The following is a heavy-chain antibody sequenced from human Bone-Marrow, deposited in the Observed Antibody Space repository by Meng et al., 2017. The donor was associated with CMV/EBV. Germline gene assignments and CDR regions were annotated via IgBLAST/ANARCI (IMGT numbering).Heavy chain of an antibody. CDR3: ARDDWYGGNDST. CDR1: GYTFTRYY. D-gene: IGHD4-23*01. V-gene: IGHV1-2*02. Sequence: ASVKVSCKASGYTFTRYYMHWVRQAPGQGLEWMGWINPNSGRTNYAQKFQGRVTMTRDTSISTAYMELNRLISDDTAVYSCARDDWYGGNDSTCGQGTLVTVSS. CDR2: INPNSGRT. J-gene: IGHJ5*02.